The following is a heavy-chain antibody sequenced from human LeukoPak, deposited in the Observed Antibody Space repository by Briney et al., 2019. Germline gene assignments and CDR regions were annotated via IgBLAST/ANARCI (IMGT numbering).Heavy chain of an antibody. Sequence: SETLSLTCTVSGGSISSYYWSWIRQPAGKGLEWIGRIYTSGSTNYNPSLKSRVTMSVDTSKNQFSLKLSSVTAADTAVYYCARDLPPYYYGSGSPTLLNWFDPWGQGTLVTVSS. J-gene: IGHJ5*02. CDR2: IYTSGST. D-gene: IGHD3-10*01. CDR1: GGSISSYY. V-gene: IGHV4-4*07. CDR3: ARDLPPYYYGSGSPTLLNWFDP.